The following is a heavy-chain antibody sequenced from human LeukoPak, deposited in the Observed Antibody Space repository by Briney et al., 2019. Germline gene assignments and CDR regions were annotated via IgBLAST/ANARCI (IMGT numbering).Heavy chain of an antibody. CDR1: GFTFSNAW. CDR3: TTVMAADFDY. D-gene: IGHD5-24*01. CDR2: IKSRTDSGST. Sequence: GGSLRLSCAASGFTFSNAWMSWVRQAPGKGLEWVGRIKSRTDSGSTDYAAPVKGRVTISRDDSKNTLYLQMNSLKTEDAAVYYCTTVMAADFDYWGQGTLVTVSS. V-gene: IGHV3-15*01. J-gene: IGHJ4*02.